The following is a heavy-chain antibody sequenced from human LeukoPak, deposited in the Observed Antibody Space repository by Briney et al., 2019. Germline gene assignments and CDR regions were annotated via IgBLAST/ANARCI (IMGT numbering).Heavy chain of an antibody. D-gene: IGHD3-9*01. J-gene: IGHJ3*02. V-gene: IGHV4-59*01. Sequence: AETLSLTCTVSGGSISSYYWSWIRQPPGKGLEWMGYIYYSGSTNYNPSLKSRVTISVDTSKNQFSLKLSSVTAADTACYYCAGSVLRYFDAFDIWGQGTMVTVSS. CDR2: IYYSGST. CDR1: GGSISSYY. CDR3: AGSVLRYFDAFDI.